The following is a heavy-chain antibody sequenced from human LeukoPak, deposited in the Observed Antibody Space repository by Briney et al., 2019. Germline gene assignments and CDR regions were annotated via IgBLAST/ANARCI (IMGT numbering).Heavy chain of an antibody. D-gene: IGHD5-18*01. CDR2: VHSSVGT. Sequence: PSEILSLTCTVSGGSMNTYYWTWLCQTAGGGLEWIGQVHSSVGTTYNPSLRSRVSLSLDTAKNDFSLRLASVTAADTAVYFCARERDHGYSYGHVLDFWGQGIPVTVSS. CDR1: GGSMNTYY. V-gene: IGHV4-4*07. CDR3: ARERDHGYSYGHVLDF. J-gene: IGHJ4*02.